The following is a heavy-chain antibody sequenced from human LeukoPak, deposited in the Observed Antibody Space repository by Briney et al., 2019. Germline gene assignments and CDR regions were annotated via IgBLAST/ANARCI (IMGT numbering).Heavy chain of an antibody. D-gene: IGHD3-10*01. J-gene: IGHJ4*02. V-gene: IGHV3-30-3*01. CDR1: GFTFSSYA. Sequence: PGGSLRLSCAASGFTFSSYAMHWVRQAPGRGLEWGAVIAYDGSSKYYADSVKGRFTISRDNSKNTLYLQMNSLRAEDTAVYYCAREDSYYYGSGSYPFDYWGQGTLVTVSS. CDR3: AREDSYYYGSGSYPFDY. CDR2: IAYDGSSK.